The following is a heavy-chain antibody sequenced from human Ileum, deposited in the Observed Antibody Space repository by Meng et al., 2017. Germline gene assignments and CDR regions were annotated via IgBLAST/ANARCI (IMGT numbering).Heavy chain of an antibody. J-gene: IGHJ4*02. CDR1: GGSFNYYY. CDR3: VRGPARETHDFDY. CDR2: IHHSGRT. D-gene: IGHD1-26*01. V-gene: IGHV4-34*01. Sequence: QAQLHLWGAGLLKPSETLSLTCAVFGGSFNYYYCSWVRQSPGKGLEWIGQIHHSGRTNYKSSLERRVTISVDTSKSQFSLKLTSVTAADTAMYYCVRGPARETHDFDYWGQGALVTVSS.